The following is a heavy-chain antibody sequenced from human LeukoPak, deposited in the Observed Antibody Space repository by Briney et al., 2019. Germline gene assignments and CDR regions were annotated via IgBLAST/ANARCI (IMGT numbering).Heavy chain of an antibody. CDR3: ARGGCSGGSCLLDY. CDR1: GFTFSSYA. V-gene: IGHV3-30-3*01. J-gene: IGHJ4*02. CDR2: ISYDGGNK. D-gene: IGHD2-15*01. Sequence: GRSLRLSCAASGFTFSSYAMHWVRQAPGKGLEWVAVISYDGGNKYYADSVRGRFTISRDNSKNTLYLQMNSLRAEDTAVYYCARGGCSGGSCLLDYWGQGTLVTVSS.